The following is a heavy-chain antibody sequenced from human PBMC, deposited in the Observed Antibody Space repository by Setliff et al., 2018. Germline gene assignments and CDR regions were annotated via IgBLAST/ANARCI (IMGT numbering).Heavy chain of an antibody. CDR3: ARVGDRDGYSFLLDY. CDR1: GDSISASY. J-gene: IGHJ4*02. D-gene: IGHD3-10*01. V-gene: IGHV4-59*01. CDR2: IYYSGIT. Sequence: SETLSLTCTVSGDSISASYWSWIRQSPGRRLGWIGYIYYSGITKYSPSLNGRVTISADTSKNQFSLTLTSVTAADTAVYYCARVGDRDGYSFLLDYWGQGTPVTVSS.